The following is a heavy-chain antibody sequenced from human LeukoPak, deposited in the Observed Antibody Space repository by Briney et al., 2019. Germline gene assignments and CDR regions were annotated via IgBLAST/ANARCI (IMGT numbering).Heavy chain of an antibody. J-gene: IGHJ4*02. CDR2: ITSDGSST. CDR1: GFTFSSYW. Sequence: GGSLRLSCTASGFTFSSYWMHWVRQAPGKGLEWVSRITSDGSSTSHADSVKGRFTTSRDNAKNTLYLQMNSLRAEDTAVYYCSRGVGATDSWGQGTLVTASS. D-gene: IGHD1-26*01. V-gene: IGHV3-74*01. CDR3: SRGVGATDS.